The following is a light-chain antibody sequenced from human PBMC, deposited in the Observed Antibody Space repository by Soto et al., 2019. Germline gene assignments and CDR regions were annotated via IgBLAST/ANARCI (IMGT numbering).Light chain of an antibody. V-gene: IGKV3-15*01. CDR3: HQYNNWPRT. CDR2: GAS. CDR1: QSVSSN. Sequence: EIVMTQSPATLSVSPGERATLSCRASQSVSSNLAWYQQKPGQAPRLLIYGASTRATGNPARFSGSGSGTEFTLTISSLQSQDFAIYYCHQYNNWPRTFGQGTKVEIK. J-gene: IGKJ1*01.